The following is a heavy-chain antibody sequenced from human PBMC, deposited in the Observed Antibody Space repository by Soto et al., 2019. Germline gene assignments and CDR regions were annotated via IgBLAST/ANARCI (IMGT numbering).Heavy chain of an antibody. CDR1: GFTFDDYA. CDR2: ISWNSGSI. CDR3: AKDSMYYYDSSGYVLDY. D-gene: IGHD3-22*01. V-gene: IGHV3-9*01. Sequence: SLKISCAASGFTFDDYAMHWVRQAPGKGLEWVSGISWNSGSIGYADSVKGRFTISRDNAKNSLYLQMNSLRAEDTALYYCAKDSMYYYDSSGYVLDYWGQGTLVTVSS. J-gene: IGHJ4*02.